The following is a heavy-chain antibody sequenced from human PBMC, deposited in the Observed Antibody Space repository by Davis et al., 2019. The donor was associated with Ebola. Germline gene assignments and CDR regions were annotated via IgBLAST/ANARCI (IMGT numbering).Heavy chain of an antibody. J-gene: IGHJ4*02. CDR2: IRSNANSYAT. V-gene: IGHV3-73*01. D-gene: IGHD3-10*01. CDR3: AKGYSNYYGFLHGALY. CDR1: GFTFSGSA. Sequence: GGSLRLSCAASGFTFSGSAMHWVRQASGNGLEWVGRIRSNANSYATAYAASVKGRFTISRDDSKNTLYLQMNNLRADDTAVYYCAKGYSNYYGFLHGALYWGQGTLVTVSS.